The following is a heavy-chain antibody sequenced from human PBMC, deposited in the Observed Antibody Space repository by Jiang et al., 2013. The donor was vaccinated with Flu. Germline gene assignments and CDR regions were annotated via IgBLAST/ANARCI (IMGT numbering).Heavy chain of an antibody. CDR2: ISFDGNNN. D-gene: IGHD6-19*01. J-gene: IGHJ4*02. CDR3: AKDKRQWLVRDYYFDY. V-gene: IGHV3-30*18. CDR1: GFSFSRYG. Sequence: GVVQPGRSLRLSCAASGFSFSRYGMHWVRQAPGKGLEWVAIISFDGNNNYFADSVRGRFTISKDNSKNTLYLQMNSLRAEDTGLYFCAKDKRQWLVRDYYFDYWGRGTLVTVSS.